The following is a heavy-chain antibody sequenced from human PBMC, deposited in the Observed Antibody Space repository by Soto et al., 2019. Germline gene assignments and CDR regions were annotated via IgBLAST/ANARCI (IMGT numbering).Heavy chain of an antibody. CDR1: GYTFTSYA. CDR2: INAGNGNT. CDR3: ARGVGATGD. V-gene: IGHV1-3*01. D-gene: IGHD1-26*01. J-gene: IGHJ4*02. Sequence: QVQLVQSGAEVKKPGASVKVSCKASGYTFTSYAMHWVRQAPGQRLEWMGWINAGNGNTKYSQKCQGRVTITRDTSASTADLELSSLRPEDTGVYYCARGVGATGDWWQGTVVSVSS.